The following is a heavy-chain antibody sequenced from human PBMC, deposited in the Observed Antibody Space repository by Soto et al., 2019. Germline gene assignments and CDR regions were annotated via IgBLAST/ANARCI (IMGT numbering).Heavy chain of an antibody. D-gene: IGHD3-10*02. CDR1: GGTFSSYT. V-gene: IGHV1-69*02. CDR3: ARGDDQNCSGSYYNHSGCYYYYMDV. CDR2: IIPILGIA. J-gene: IGHJ6*03. Sequence: QVQLVQSGAEVKKPGSSVKVSCKASGGTFSSYTISWVRQAPGQGLEWMGRIIPILGIANYAQKFQGRVTITADKSTSTGYMVLSSLRSEDTAVYYCARGDDQNCSGSYYNHSGCYYYYMDVWGKGTTVTVSS.